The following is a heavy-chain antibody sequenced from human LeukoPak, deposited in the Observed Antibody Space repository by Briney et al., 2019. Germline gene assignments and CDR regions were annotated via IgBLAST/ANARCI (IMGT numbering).Heavy chain of an antibody. Sequence: SVKVSCTASGFTFTSSAVQWVRQARGQRLEWIGWIVVGSGNTNYAQKFQERVTITRDMSTSTAYMELSSLRSEDTAVYYCATLLEWLLPQDYYYGMDVWGQGTTVTVSS. J-gene: IGHJ6*02. CDR2: IVVGSGNT. CDR1: GFTFTSSA. V-gene: IGHV1-58*01. D-gene: IGHD3-3*01. CDR3: ATLLEWLLPQDYYYGMDV.